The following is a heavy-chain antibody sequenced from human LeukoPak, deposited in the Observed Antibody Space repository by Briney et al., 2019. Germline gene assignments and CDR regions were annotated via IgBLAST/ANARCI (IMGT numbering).Heavy chain of an antibody. CDR1: GGSISSHSYY. J-gene: IGHJ4*02. D-gene: IGHD6-6*01. CDR3: AGAREFSSSSGRAYYFDY. CDR2: MYYSGTT. V-gene: IGHV4-39*07. Sequence: PSETLSLTCTVSGGSISSHSYYWACIRLPPGKGLECIGSMYYSGTTYYNPSLKSRVTISVDTSENQLSLKLSSVTAADTAVYYCAGAREFSSSSGRAYYFDYWGQGTLVTVSS.